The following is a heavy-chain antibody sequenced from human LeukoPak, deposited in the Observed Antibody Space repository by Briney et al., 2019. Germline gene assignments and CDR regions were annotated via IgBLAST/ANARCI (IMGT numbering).Heavy chain of an antibody. J-gene: IGHJ4*02. CDR3: ARGYSSGWYFLGY. V-gene: IGHV1-46*01. D-gene: IGHD6-19*01. Sequence: ASVKVSCTASGYTFTSYSVHWVRQGPGQGLEWMGVIDPGGGSTTYAQNFHNRVTMTSDTSTSTVYMDLSSLISDDTAVYYCARGYSSGWYFLGYWGQGTQVTVSS. CDR2: IDPGGGST. CDR1: GYTFTSYS.